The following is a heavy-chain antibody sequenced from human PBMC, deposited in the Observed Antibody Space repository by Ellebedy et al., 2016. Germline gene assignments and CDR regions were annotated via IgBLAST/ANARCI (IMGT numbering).Heavy chain of an antibody. CDR2: ISVDGGNK. J-gene: IGHJ4*02. CDR3: AGAYNSGWHNFDY. CDR1: GFTFTAFA. V-gene: IGHV3-30-3*01. Sequence: GGSLRLSCAASGFTFTAFAMHWVRQAPGKGLEWVAVISVDGGNKFYADAVKGRFTISRENSKNTLFLQMNSLRDEDTAVYYCAGAYNSGWHNFDYWGQGTLVTVSS. D-gene: IGHD6-19*01.